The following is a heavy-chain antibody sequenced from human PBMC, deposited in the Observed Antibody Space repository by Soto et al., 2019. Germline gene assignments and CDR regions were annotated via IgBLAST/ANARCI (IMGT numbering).Heavy chain of an antibody. CDR2: ISSRSSTI. J-gene: IGHJ6*02. Sequence: EVQLVESGGGLVQPGGSLRLSCAASGFTFSTYSMNWVRQAPGKGLEWVSYISSRSSTIYYVDSVKGRFTISRDNAKNSLYLQMNSLRDEDTAVYYCARGGSSSDNGMDVWGQGTTVTVSS. D-gene: IGHD6-6*01. V-gene: IGHV3-48*02. CDR3: ARGGSSSDNGMDV. CDR1: GFTFSTYS.